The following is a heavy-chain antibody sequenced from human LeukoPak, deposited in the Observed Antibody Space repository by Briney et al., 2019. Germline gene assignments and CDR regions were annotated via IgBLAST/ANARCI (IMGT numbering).Heavy chain of an antibody. CDR1: GGPISSSSYY. CDR2: IYYSGST. Sequence: SETLSLTCTVSGGPISSSSYYWGWVRQPPGKGLEWIGNIYYSGSTYYNPSLKSRVTISVDTSKNQFSLKLSSVTAADTAVYYCARLKDIGVLPGTPYFDYWGQGTLVTVSS. V-gene: IGHV4-39*01. CDR3: ARLKDIGVLPGTPYFDY. J-gene: IGHJ4*02. D-gene: IGHD2-2*01.